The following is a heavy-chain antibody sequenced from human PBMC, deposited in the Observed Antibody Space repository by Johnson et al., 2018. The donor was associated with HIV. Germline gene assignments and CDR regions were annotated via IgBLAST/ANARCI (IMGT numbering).Heavy chain of an antibody. CDR1: GFTVSSNY. V-gene: IGHV3-66*01. J-gene: IGHJ3*02. CDR2: IYSGGST. D-gene: IGHD5-24*01. CDR3: AKDQGIEMAGYDGVDI. Sequence: VQLVESGGGLVQPGGSLRLSCAASGFTVSSNYMSWVRQAPGKGLEWVSVIYSGGSTYYADSVKGRFTISRDNSKNTLYLQMNSLRAEDTAVYYCAKDQGIEMAGYDGVDIWGQGTMVTVSS.